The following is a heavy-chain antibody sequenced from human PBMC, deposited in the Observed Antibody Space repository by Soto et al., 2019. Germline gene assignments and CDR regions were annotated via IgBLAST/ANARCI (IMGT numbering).Heavy chain of an antibody. CDR2: ITTDSDYI. J-gene: IGHJ4*02. CDR1: GFTFSGYA. V-gene: IGHV3-21*01. D-gene: IGHD1-1*01. CDR3: ARALNWNDAHECFAY. Sequence: GGSLRLSCEASGFTFSGYAMNWVRQAPGQGLEWVSSITTDSDYIYYADSVKGRFTISRDDATNSLFLQLHSLRAEDTAVYYCARALNWNDAHECFAYWGQGTLVTVSS.